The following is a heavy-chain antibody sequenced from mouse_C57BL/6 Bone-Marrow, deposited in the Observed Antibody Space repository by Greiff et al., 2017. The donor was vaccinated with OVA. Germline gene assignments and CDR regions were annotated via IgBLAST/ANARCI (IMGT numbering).Heavy chain of an antibody. J-gene: IGHJ4*01. CDR2: ISGGGGNT. Sequence: EVKVVESGGGLVKPGGSLKLSCAASGFTFSSYTMSWVRQTPEKRLEWVATISGGGGNTYYPDSVKGRFTISRDNAKNTLYLQMSSLRSEDTALYYCARHDYYYGSSLYYAMDYWGQGTSVTVSS. CDR1: GFTFSSYT. CDR3: ARHDYYYGSSLYYAMDY. D-gene: IGHD1-1*01. V-gene: IGHV5-9*01.